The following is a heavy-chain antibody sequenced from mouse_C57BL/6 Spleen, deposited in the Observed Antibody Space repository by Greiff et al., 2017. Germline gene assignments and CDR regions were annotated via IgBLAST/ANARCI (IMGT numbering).Heavy chain of an antibody. CDR3: ARGAYYDPHYYAMDY. D-gene: IGHD2-10*01. Sequence: VQLQQSGPELVKPGASVKISCKASGYTFTDYYMNWVKQSHGKSLEWIGDINPNNGGTSYNQKFKGKATLTVDKSSSTAYMELRSLTSEDSAVYYCARGAYYDPHYYAMDYWGQGTSVTVSS. J-gene: IGHJ4*01. CDR1: GYTFTDYY. CDR2: INPNNGGT. V-gene: IGHV1-26*01.